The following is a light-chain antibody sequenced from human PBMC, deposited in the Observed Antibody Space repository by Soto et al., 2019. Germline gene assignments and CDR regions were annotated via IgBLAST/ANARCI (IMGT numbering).Light chain of an antibody. CDR1: SSDVGTYNL. J-gene: IGLJ1*01. CDR3: CSYAGSSYV. CDR2: EVT. Sequence: QCVRTQAASVSGSPGHAITISSTGSSSDVGTYNLVSWYQQHPGEAPKLMIYEVTKRPSGVSNRFSGSKSGNTASLTISGLQAEDEADYYCCSYAGSSYVFGTGTKVTVL. V-gene: IGLV2-23*02.